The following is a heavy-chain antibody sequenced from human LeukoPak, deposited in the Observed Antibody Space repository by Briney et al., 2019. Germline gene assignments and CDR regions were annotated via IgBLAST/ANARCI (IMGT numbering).Heavy chain of an antibody. CDR3: ARVSGITMIVVVQSDGFDI. CDR2: IYHGGTT. J-gene: IGHJ3*02. Sequence: SETLSLTCVVSGDSISSSIWWSWVRQPPGKGLEWVGEIYHGGTTNYNPSLKSRVSISVDKSKNQFSLMLTSVTAADTAVYYCARVSGITMIVVVQSDGFDIWGQGTMVSVSS. CDR1: GDSISSSIW. V-gene: IGHV4-4*02. D-gene: IGHD3-22*01.